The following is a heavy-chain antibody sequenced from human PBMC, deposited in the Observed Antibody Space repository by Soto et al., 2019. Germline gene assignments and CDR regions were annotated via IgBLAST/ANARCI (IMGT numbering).Heavy chain of an antibody. CDR1: GGTFSSYA. D-gene: IGHD3-22*01. CDR2: IIPIFGTA. V-gene: IGHV1-69*13. J-gene: IGHJ4*02. Sequence: SVKVSCKASGGTFSSYAISWVRQAPGQGLEWMGGIIPIFGTANYAQKFQGRVTITADESTSTAYMELSSLRSEDTAVYYCARGKGYYDSSGYYSPFDYWGQGTLVTVSS. CDR3: ARGKGYYDSSGYYSPFDY.